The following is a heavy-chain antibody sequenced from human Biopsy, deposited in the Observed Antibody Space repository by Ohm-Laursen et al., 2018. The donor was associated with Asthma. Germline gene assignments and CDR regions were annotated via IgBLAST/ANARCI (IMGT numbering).Heavy chain of an antibody. CDR2: ITFDGSTQ. Sequence: SLRLSCSASGTHFGSYNMHWARQAPGKGLEWVAVITFDGSTQHYGDSVKGRFTISRDNSKNMLFLQMDSLRAEDTAVYYCSRDTLGYYFDIWGQGTQVTVSS. CDR3: SRDTLGYYFDI. D-gene: IGHD6-13*01. J-gene: IGHJ4*02. CDR1: GTHFGSYN. V-gene: IGHV3-30-3*01.